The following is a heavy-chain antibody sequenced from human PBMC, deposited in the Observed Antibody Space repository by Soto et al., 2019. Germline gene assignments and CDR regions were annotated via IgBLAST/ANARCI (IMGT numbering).Heavy chain of an antibody. Sequence: ASVKVSCKASGYTFTDYGISWLRQAPGQGLEWMGWISARNGNTDYAQKFQGRLTMTTDSSTTTAYMELRSLRSDDTAVYYCARDYDTGGYLDYWGQGTMVTVSS. CDR3: ARDYDTGGYLDY. CDR1: GYTFTDYG. D-gene: IGHD3-22*01. J-gene: IGHJ4*02. V-gene: IGHV1-18*01. CDR2: ISARNGNT.